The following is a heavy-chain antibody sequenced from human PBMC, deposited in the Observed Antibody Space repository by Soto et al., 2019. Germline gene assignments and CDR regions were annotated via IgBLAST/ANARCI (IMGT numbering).Heavy chain of an antibody. Sequence: VQLHESGPGLVKPSETLSLTCTVSGGSISNNYWSWIRQPPGRGLEWIGYIFSNGRTNYNPSLESRVTISVDTSKNQLSLKLRSVTAADTAVYYCARGGDNSPWYYSLWGQGTLVAVSS. CDR3: ARGGDNSPWYYSL. CDR1: GGSISNNY. J-gene: IGHJ4*02. CDR2: IFSNGRT. V-gene: IGHV4-59*01. D-gene: IGHD3-10*01.